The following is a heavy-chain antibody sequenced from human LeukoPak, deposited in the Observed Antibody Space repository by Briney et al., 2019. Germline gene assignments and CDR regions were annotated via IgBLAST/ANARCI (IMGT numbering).Heavy chain of an antibody. Sequence: GGSLRLSCAASGFTFTSYWMHWVRQAPGKGLVWVSRIKGDESSTSYADSVEGRFTISRDNAKNTLYLQMNSLRAEETAVYYCARGGLFAYYFDYWGQGTLVTVSS. V-gene: IGHV3-74*01. D-gene: IGHD3-10*02. J-gene: IGHJ4*02. CDR1: GFTFTSYW. CDR2: IKGDESST. CDR3: ARGGLFAYYFDY.